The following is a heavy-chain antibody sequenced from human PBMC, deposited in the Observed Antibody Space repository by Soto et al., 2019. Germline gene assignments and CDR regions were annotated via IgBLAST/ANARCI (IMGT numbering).Heavy chain of an antibody. V-gene: IGHV4-59*01. CDR1: GASMGRYY. CDR2: ISDSGST. CDR3: ASVDYYGAGTYLFDY. J-gene: IGHJ4*02. Sequence: PSETLSLTCTVSGASMGRYYWSWIRQSPGKGLEWIGYISDSGSTNYGPSLRSRVTISLETSKSQFSLKLSSVTVADTAVYYCASVDYYGAGTYLFDYWGPGTLVTVSS. D-gene: IGHD3-10*01.